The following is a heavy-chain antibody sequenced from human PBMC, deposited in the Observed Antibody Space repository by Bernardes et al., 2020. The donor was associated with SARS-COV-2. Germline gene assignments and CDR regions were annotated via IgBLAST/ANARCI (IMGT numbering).Heavy chain of an antibody. D-gene: IGHD6-19*01. V-gene: IGHV1-18*01. CDR1: GYTFTSYG. CDR2: ISAYNGNT. J-gene: IGHJ6*02. Sequence: ASVKVACKASGYTFTSYGISWVRQAPGQGLEWMGWISAYNGNTNYAQKLQGRVTMTTDTSTSTAYMELRSLRSDDTAVYYCARDTYSSGWHKYYYYYGMDVWGQGTTVTVSS. CDR3: ARDTYSSGWHKYYYYYGMDV.